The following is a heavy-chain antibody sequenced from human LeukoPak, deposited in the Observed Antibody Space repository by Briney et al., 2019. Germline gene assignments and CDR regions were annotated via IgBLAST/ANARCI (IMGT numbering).Heavy chain of an antibody. CDR2: ISSSSSYI. CDR1: GFTFSSYS. Sequence: GGSLRLSCAASGFTFSSYSMNWVRQAPGKGLEWVSSISSSSSYIYYADSVKGRFTISRDNAKNSLYLQMNSLRAEDTAVYYCARGPPRVLRFLEWLFPDFDYWGQGTLVTVSS. D-gene: IGHD3-3*01. V-gene: IGHV3-21*01. J-gene: IGHJ4*02. CDR3: ARGPPRVLRFLEWLFPDFDY.